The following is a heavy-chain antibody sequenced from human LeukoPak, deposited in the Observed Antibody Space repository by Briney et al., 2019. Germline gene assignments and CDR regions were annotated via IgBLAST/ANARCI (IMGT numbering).Heavy chain of an antibody. D-gene: IGHD1-26*01. V-gene: IGHV3-66*02. CDR3: VRIAGKRGFDY. CDR2: IYSGGST. CDR1: GFTVSSNY. Sequence: GGSLRLSCAASGFTVSSNYMSWVRQAPGKGLEWVSVIYSGGSTYYADSVKGRFTISRDNSKNTLYFQMNSLRAEDTAVYYCVRIAGKRGFDYWGQGTLVTVSS. J-gene: IGHJ4*02.